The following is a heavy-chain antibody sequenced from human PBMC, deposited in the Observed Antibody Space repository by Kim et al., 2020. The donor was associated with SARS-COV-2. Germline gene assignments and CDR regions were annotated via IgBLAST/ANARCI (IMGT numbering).Heavy chain of an antibody. Sequence: ASVKVSCKASGYTFTSYDINWVRQATGQGLEWMGWMNPNSGNTGYAQKFQGRVTMTRNTSISTAYMELSSLRSEDTAVYYCARVIQPEYYYYYGMDVWGQGTTVTVSS. D-gene: IGHD5-18*01. CDR1: GYTFTSYD. V-gene: IGHV1-8*01. CDR3: ARVIQPEYYYYYGMDV. J-gene: IGHJ6*02. CDR2: MNPNSGNT.